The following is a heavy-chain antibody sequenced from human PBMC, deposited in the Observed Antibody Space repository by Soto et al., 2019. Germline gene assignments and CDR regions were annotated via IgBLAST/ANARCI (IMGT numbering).Heavy chain of an antibody. V-gene: IGHV5-51*01. CDR2: IYPGDSDT. CDR1: EYIITLYW. CDR3: ARQSPTPGYYYFSYGMDV. Sequence: GQSLKVSCQGSEYIITLYWIGWVRQMPGKGLEWMGIIYPGDSDTRYSPSFQGQVTISADKSISTASLQWSSLKASDTAVYYCARQSPTPGYYYFSYGMDVWGQGTTVTVSS. J-gene: IGHJ6*02. D-gene: IGHD4-17*01.